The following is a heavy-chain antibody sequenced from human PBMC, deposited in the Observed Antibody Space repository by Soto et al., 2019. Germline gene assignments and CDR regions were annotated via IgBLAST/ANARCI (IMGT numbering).Heavy chain of an antibody. D-gene: IGHD4-4*01. J-gene: IGHJ2*01. Sequence: QLQLRESGPGLVKPSETLSLTCTVSGGSISGGVGGLYYWSWIRQPPGKGLEWIGYSYDSGSTYYNPSLKRRVTISVDTSKNQFSLRLSSVTAADTAVDYCASEVIPLTTDWYFDLWGRGTLVTVSS. V-gene: IGHV4-30-4*01. CDR2: SYDSGST. CDR3: ASEVIPLTTDWYFDL. CDR1: GGSISGGVGGLYY.